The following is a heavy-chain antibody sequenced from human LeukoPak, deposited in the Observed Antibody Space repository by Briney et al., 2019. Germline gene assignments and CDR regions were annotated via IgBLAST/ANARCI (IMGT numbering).Heavy chain of an antibody. CDR3: ARGRIRGYSYGFHY. V-gene: IGHV1-8*03. CDR1: GYTFTGYY. D-gene: IGHD5-18*01. CDR2: MNPNSGNT. Sequence: ASVKVSCKASGYTFTGYYMHWVRQAPGHGLEWMGWMNPNSGNTGYAQKFQGRVTITRNTSISTAYMELSSLRSEDTAVYYCARGRIRGYSYGFHYWGQGTLVTVSS. J-gene: IGHJ4*02.